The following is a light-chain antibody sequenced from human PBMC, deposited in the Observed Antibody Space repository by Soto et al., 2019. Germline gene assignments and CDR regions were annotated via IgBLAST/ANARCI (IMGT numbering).Light chain of an antibody. CDR2: AAS. V-gene: IGKV1-5*01. J-gene: IGKJ1*01. CDR1: QTISSW. Sequence: DIQMTQSPSTLSGSVGDRVTITCRASQTISSWLAWYQQKPGKAPKLLIYAASTLQSGVPSRFSGSGSGTDFTLTISCPQSEDFATYYCQQYYSYPPTFGQGTKVDIK. CDR3: QQYYSYPPT.